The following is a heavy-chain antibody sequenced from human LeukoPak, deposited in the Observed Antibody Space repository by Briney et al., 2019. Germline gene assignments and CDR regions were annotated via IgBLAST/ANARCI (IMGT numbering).Heavy chain of an antibody. CDR3: AKVGTTVTTYYYYYMDV. CDR2: ISGSGGST. V-gene: IGHV3-23*01. J-gene: IGHJ6*03. D-gene: IGHD4-17*01. CDR1: GFTFSSYA. Sequence: GGSLRLSCAASGFTFSSYAMSWVRQAPGKGLEWVSAISGSGGSTYYADSVKGRFTISRDNSKNTLYLQMNSLRAEDTAVYYCAKVGTTVTTYYYYYMDVWGKGTTVTVSS.